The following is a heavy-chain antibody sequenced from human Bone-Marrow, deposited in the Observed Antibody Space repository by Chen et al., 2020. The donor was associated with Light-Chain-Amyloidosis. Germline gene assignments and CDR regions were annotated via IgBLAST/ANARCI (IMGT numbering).Heavy chain of an antibody. V-gene: IGHV5-51*01. Sequence: EVQLEQSGPEVKKPGESLKISCKGSGYTFPNYLIGWVRQMPGKGLEWMGVIYPYDSVARYSPSFEGQVTISADKSITTAYLQWMSLKASDTAMYYCARRRDGYNFDYWGQGTLVTVSS. CDR1: GYTFPNYL. CDR3: ARRRDGYNFDY. D-gene: IGHD5-12*01. J-gene: IGHJ4*02. CDR2: IYPYDSVA.